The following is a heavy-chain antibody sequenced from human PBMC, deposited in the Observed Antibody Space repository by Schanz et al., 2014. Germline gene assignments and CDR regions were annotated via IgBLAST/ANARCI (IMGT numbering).Heavy chain of an antibody. J-gene: IGHJ4*02. D-gene: IGHD2-15*01. V-gene: IGHV3-66*02. Sequence: EVQLVESGGGLVQPGGSLRLSCAASGFTFSSYAMSWVRQAPGRGLEWVSIIFTDGRTYYADSVKGRFTISRDSSKNTLFLQMNSLRTEDTAVYYCARLDPYCRSGTCSRAFDFWGQGTLVTVSS. CDR2: IFTDGRT. CDR1: GFTFSSYA. CDR3: ARLDPYCRSGTCSRAFDF.